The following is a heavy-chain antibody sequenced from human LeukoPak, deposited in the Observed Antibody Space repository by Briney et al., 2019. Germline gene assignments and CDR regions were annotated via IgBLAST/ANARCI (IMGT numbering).Heavy chain of an antibody. Sequence: GGSLRLSCAASGFTVSSNYMSWVRQAPGKGLEWVSVIYSGGNTYYADSVKGRFTISRDNSKNTLYLQMNSLRAEDTAVYYCAKDRRIAARPHNWFDPWGQGTLVTVSS. J-gene: IGHJ5*02. V-gene: IGHV3-66*01. CDR1: GFTVSSNY. CDR2: IYSGGNT. CDR3: AKDRRIAARPHNWFDP. D-gene: IGHD6-6*01.